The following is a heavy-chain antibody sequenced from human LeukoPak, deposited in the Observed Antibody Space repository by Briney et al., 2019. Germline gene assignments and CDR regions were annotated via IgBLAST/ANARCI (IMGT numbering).Heavy chain of an antibody. Sequence: GGSLRLSCAASGFTFSSYWMSWVRQAPGKGLEWVANIKQDGSEKYYVDSVKGRFTISRDNAKNSLYLQMNSLRAEDTAVYYCARTVPYNWSSKFRYFDYWGQGTLVTVSS. CDR2: IKQDGSEK. CDR1: GFTFSSYW. V-gene: IGHV3-7*01. D-gene: IGHD1-20*01. J-gene: IGHJ4*02. CDR3: ARTVPYNWSSKFRYFDY.